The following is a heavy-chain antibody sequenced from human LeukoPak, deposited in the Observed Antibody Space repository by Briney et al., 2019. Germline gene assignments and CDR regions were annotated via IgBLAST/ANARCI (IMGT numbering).Heavy chain of an antibody. J-gene: IGHJ5*02. V-gene: IGHV4-59*08. D-gene: IGHD6-13*01. Sequence: SETLSLTCTVSGGSISSYYWSWIRQPPGKGLEWIGYIYYSGSTNYNPSLKSRVTISVDTSKNQFSLKLSSVTAADTAVYYCARGYSSSWVYWFDPWGQGTLVTVSS. CDR3: ARGYSSSWVYWFDP. CDR1: GGSISSYY. CDR2: IYYSGST.